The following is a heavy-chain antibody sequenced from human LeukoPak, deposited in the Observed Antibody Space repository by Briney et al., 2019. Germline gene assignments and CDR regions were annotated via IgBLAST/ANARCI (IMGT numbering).Heavy chain of an antibody. V-gene: IGHV3-74*01. CDR2: INTDGSTT. D-gene: IGHD6-19*01. J-gene: IGHJ4*02. Sequence: GRSLRLSCAASGFTFSSYAMHWVRQAPGKGLVWVSRINTDGSTTSYADSVKGRFTISRDNAKNTLYLQMNSLRADDTAVYYCVRIYGYSSGWYDYWGQGTLVTVSS. CDR3: VRIYGYSSGWYDY. CDR1: GFTFSSYA.